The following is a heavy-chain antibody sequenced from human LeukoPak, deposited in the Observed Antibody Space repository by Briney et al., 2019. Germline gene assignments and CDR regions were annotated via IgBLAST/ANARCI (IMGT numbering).Heavy chain of an antibody. Sequence: SVKVSCKASGGTFSSYAISWVRQAPGQGLEWMGRIIPIFGTANYAQKFQGRVTITADESTSTAYMELSSLRSEDTAVYYCAREGYCSGGSCYSRWFDPWGQGTLVTVSS. CDR2: IIPIFGTA. V-gene: IGHV1-69*15. J-gene: IGHJ5*02. CDR1: GGTFSSYA. CDR3: AREGYCSGGSCYSRWFDP. D-gene: IGHD2-15*01.